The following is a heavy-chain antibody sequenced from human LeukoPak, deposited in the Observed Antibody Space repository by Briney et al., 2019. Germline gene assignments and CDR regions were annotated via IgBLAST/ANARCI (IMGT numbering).Heavy chain of an antibody. Sequence: GRSLRLSCAASGFTFSSYGMHWVRQAPGKGLEWVAVIWYDGSNKYYADSVKGRFTISRDNSKNTLYLQMNSLRAEDTAVYYCARDGWYYDVLTGYYNSWFDPWGQGTLVTVSS. V-gene: IGHV3-33*01. J-gene: IGHJ5*02. CDR3: ARDGWYYDVLTGYYNSWFDP. D-gene: IGHD3-9*01. CDR1: GFTFSSYG. CDR2: IWYDGSNK.